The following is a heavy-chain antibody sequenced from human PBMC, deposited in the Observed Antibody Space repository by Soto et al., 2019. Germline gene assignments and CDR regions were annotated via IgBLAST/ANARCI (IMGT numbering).Heavy chain of an antibody. CDR2: IYHSGST. CDR1: GGSISSGGYS. Sequence: PSETLSLTCAVSGGSISSGGYSWSWIRQPPGKGLEWIGYIYHSGSTYYNPSLKSRVTISVDRSKNQFSLKLSSVTAADTAVYYCARKIVLLNAFDIWGQGTMVTVS. V-gene: IGHV4-30-2*01. D-gene: IGHD3-16*01. J-gene: IGHJ3*02. CDR3: ARKIVLLNAFDI.